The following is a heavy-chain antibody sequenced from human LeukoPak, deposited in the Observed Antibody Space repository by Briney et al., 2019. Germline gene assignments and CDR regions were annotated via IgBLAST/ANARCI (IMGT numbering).Heavy chain of an antibody. D-gene: IGHD1-7*01. V-gene: IGHV4-31*03. CDR3: AKNYEPTLPWFDP. Sequence: SETLSLTCTVSGGSISSGGYYWSWIRQHPGKGLEWIGYIYYSGSTYYNPSLKSRVTISVDTSKNQFSLKLSSVTAADTAVYYCAKNYEPTLPWFDPWGQGTLVTVSS. CDR1: GGSISSGGYY. CDR2: IYYSGST. J-gene: IGHJ5*02.